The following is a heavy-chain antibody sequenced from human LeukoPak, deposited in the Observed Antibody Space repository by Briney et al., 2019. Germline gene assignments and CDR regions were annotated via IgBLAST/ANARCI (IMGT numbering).Heavy chain of an antibody. Sequence: SETLSLTCTVSGGSISSYYWSWIRQPPGKGLGWIGYIYYSGSTNYNPSLKSRVTISVDTSKHQFSLKLSSVTAADTAVYYCARHFLDSYDSSGYDAFDIWGQGTMVTVSS. V-gene: IGHV4-59*08. CDR1: GGSISSYY. J-gene: IGHJ3*02. D-gene: IGHD3-22*01. CDR2: IYYSGST. CDR3: ARHFLDSYDSSGYDAFDI.